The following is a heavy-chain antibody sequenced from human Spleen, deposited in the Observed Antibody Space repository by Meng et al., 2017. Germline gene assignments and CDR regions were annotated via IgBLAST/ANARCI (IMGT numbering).Heavy chain of an antibody. Sequence: SETLSLTCTVSGYSISSGYYWGWIRQPPGKGLEWIGSIYHSGSTYYNPSLKSRVTISVDTSKNQFSLKLSSVTAADTAVYYCARGGAMVSLSYFDYWGQGTLVTVSS. CDR2: IYHSGST. CDR1: GYSISSGYY. CDR3: ARGGAMVSLSYFDY. J-gene: IGHJ4*02. V-gene: IGHV4-38-2*02. D-gene: IGHD5-18*01.